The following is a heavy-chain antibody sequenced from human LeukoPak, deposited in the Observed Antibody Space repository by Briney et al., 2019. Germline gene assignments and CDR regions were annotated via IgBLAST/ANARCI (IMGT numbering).Heavy chain of an antibody. V-gene: IGHV1-2*02. D-gene: IGHD3-10*01. CDR3: ARDYGTMVRGVIITEFFQNPRFDY. CDR2: INPNSGGT. J-gene: IGHJ4*02. Sequence: ASVKVSCKASGYTFADYYMQWVRQAPGQGLEWMGWINPNSGGTNYAQKFQGRVTMTRDTSISTAYMELSSLRSDDTAVYYCARDYGTMVRGVIITEFFQNPRFDYWGQGTLVTVSS. CDR1: GYTFADYY.